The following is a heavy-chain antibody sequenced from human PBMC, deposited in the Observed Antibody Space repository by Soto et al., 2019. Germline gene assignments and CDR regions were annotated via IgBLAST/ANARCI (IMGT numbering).Heavy chain of an antibody. J-gene: IGHJ6*03. Sequence: PSETLSLTCTVSGGSISSGGYYWSWIRQHPGKGLEWIGYIYYSGSTYYNPSLKSRVTISVDTSKNQFSLKLSSVTAADTAVYYCASGPGTYYYYYMDVWGKGTTVTVSS. CDR1: GGSISSGGYY. CDR3: ASGPGTYYYYYMDV. V-gene: IGHV4-31*03. CDR2: IYYSGST.